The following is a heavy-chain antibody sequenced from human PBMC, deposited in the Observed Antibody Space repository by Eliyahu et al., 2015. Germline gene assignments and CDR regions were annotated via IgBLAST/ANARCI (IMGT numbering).Heavy chain of an antibody. CDR3: TTLRRGIAPSSDF. J-gene: IGHJ4*02. D-gene: IGHD6-13*01. Sequence: EVQLVESGGGLVKPGGSLRLSCAAXGFTFSRAWMSWVRQTPEKGLEWAGHITNSGATDYAAPVKGRFTISRDDSENTLYLQMNSLKTEDTAVYYCTTLRRGIAPSSDFWGQGTVVIVSS. CDR2: ITNSGAT. V-gene: IGHV3-15*05. CDR1: GFTFSRAW.